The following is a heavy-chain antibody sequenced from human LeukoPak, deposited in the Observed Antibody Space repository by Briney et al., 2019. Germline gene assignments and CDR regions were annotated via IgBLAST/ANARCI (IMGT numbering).Heavy chain of an antibody. Sequence: GGSLRLSCAASGFTFSSYWMSWVRQAPGKGLERVANIKDDGTEKHYVDSLRGRFTISRDNSKDSLYLQINSLRAEDTAVYYCARAPAVAAAADYWGQGTLVTVS. CDR1: GFTFSSYW. D-gene: IGHD6-13*01. V-gene: IGHV3-7*04. CDR3: ARAPAVAAAADY. J-gene: IGHJ4*02. CDR2: IKDDGTEK.